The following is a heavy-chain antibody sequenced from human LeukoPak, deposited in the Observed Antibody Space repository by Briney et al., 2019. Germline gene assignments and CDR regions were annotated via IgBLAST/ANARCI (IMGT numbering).Heavy chain of an antibody. CDR1: GYSFTGYW. CDR3: ARRGSSWSKPNDY. D-gene: IGHD6-13*01. J-gene: IGHJ4*02. CDR2: IDPSDSYT. V-gene: IGHV5-10-1*01. Sequence: GESLKISCKGSGYSFTGYWISWVRQMPGKGLEWMGRIDPSDSYTNYSPSFQGHVTISADKSISTAYLQWSSLKASDTAMYYCARRGSSWSKPNDYWGQGTLVTVSS.